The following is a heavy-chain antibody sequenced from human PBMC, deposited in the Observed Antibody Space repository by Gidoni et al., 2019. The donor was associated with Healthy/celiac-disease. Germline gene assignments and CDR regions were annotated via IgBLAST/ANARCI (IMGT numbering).Heavy chain of an antibody. CDR2: FEPEDGET. CDR1: GYTLTELS. J-gene: IGHJ3*02. V-gene: IGHV1-24*01. Sequence: QVQLVQSGAEVKKPGASVKVSCKVSGYTLTELSMHWVRQAPGKGLEWMGGFEPEDGETIYAQKFQGRVTMTEDTSTDTAYMELSSLRSEDTAVYYCATVPRSSGYYYVAFDIWGQGTMVTVSS. D-gene: IGHD3-22*01. CDR3: ATVPRSSGYYYVAFDI.